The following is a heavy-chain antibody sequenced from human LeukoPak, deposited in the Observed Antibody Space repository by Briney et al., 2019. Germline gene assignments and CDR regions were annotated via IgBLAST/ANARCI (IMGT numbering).Heavy chain of an antibody. CDR1: GFTFSSYA. D-gene: IGHD4-23*01. CDR3: ANDYGGNSDYYGMDV. Sequence: GASLRLSCAASGFTFSSYAMSWVRQAPGKGLEWVSAISGSGGSTYYADSVKGRFTISRDNYKNTLYLQMNSLRAEDTAVYYCANDYGGNSDYYGMDVWGQGTTVTVSS. CDR2: ISGSGGST. V-gene: IGHV3-23*01. J-gene: IGHJ6*02.